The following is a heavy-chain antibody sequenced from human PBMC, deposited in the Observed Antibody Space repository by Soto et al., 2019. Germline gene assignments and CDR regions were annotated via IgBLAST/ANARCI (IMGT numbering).Heavy chain of an antibody. Sequence: GGSLRLSCAASGFTFSSYWMHWVRQAPGKGLVWVSRINSDGSSTSYADSVKGRFTISRDNAKNTLYLQMNSPRAEDTAVYYCARVPSITGTTALAWYYMDVWGKGTTVTVSS. V-gene: IGHV3-74*01. D-gene: IGHD1-7*01. CDR2: INSDGSST. J-gene: IGHJ6*03. CDR3: ARVPSITGTTALAWYYMDV. CDR1: GFTFSSYW.